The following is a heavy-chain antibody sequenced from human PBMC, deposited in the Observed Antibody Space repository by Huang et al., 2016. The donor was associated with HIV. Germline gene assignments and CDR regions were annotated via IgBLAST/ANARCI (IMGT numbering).Heavy chain of an antibody. CDR3: ARGSLEYSVSSSLDY. J-gene: IGHJ4*02. D-gene: IGHD4-4*01. CDR2: LRAVVDSP. Sequence: QVQLLQSGAEVKKPGSSVKVSCKASGGPFRSDAIAWVRQAPGQGLEWLASLRAVVDSPNYAQKLQGRVRVTADESTSTVYMELRDLRPADTAVYFCARGSLEYSVSSSLDYWGQGTHVTVSS. V-gene: IGHV1-69*11. CDR1: GGPFRSDA.